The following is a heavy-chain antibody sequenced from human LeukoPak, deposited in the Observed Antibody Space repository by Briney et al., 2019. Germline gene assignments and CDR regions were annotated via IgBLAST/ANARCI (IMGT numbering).Heavy chain of an antibody. Sequence: PSETLSLTCTVSGGSISSYYWSWIRQPPGKGLEWIGYIYYSGSTNYNPSPKSRVTISVDTSKNQFSLKLSSVTAADTAVYYCARQGYDSSTDPDAFDIWGQGTMVTVSS. CDR2: IYYSGST. CDR3: ARQGYDSSTDPDAFDI. CDR1: GGSISSYY. D-gene: IGHD3-22*01. J-gene: IGHJ3*02. V-gene: IGHV4-59*08.